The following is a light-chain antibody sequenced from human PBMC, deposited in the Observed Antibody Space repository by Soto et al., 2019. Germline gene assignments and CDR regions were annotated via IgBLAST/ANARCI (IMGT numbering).Light chain of an antibody. Sequence: DIVMTQSPLSLPVTPGEPASISCRSSQSLLHSNGYNYLDWYLQKPGQSPQLLIYLGSNRASGVPHRFSGSGSGTDFTLKISRVEAADVRVYYCMQALQPPPWTFGQRNKVEI. CDR1: QSLLHSNGYNY. CDR3: MQALQPPPWT. CDR2: LGS. J-gene: IGKJ1*01. V-gene: IGKV2-28*01.